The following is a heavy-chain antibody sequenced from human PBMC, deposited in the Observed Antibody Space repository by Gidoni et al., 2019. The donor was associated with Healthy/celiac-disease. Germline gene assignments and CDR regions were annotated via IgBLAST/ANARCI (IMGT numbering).Heavy chain of an antibody. Sequence: QVQLVQSGAAVKKPGSSVKVSCKASGGTFSSYAISWVRQAPGQGLEWMGGIIPIVGTANYAQKFQGRVTITADKSTSTAYMELSSLRSEDTAVYYCARDKDFSHAFDIWGQGTMVTVSS. CDR1: GGTFSSYA. J-gene: IGHJ3*02. CDR2: IIPIVGTA. V-gene: IGHV1-69*06. D-gene: IGHD3-3*01. CDR3: ARDKDFSHAFDI.